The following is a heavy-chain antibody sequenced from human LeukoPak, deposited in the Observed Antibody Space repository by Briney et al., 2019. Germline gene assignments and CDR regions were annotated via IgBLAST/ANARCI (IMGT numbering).Heavy chain of an antibody. CDR2: ISKDGSDK. J-gene: IGHJ4*02. V-gene: IGHV3-30-3*02. CDR3: TKQLGGSGSR. D-gene: IGHD3-10*01. CDR1: GFTFSDYA. Sequence: GGSLRLSCAASGFTFSDYAMHWVRQAPGKGLEWVAVISKDGSDKYYPGSVRGRFTISRDNTKNSVYLQMNSLRPEDTAVYYCTKQLGGSGSRWGQGTLVTVSS.